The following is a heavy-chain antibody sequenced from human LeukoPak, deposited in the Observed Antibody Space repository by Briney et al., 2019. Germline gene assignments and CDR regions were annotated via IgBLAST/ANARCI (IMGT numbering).Heavy chain of an antibody. CDR2: TSSSDPGT. V-gene: IGHV3-23*01. Sequence: PGGSLRLSCAASGLTFSSYAMSWVRQASGKGLEWVSATSSSDPGTYYADSVRGRFTISRDNSKNTLYLQMNSLRAEDTAVYYCAKGRGDYDFWSGFPSFDYWGQGTLVTVSS. CDR3: AKGRGDYDFWSGFPSFDY. CDR1: GLTFSSYA. D-gene: IGHD3-3*01. J-gene: IGHJ4*02.